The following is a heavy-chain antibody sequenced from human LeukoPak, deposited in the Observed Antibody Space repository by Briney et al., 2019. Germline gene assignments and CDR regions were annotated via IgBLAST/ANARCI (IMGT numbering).Heavy chain of an antibody. CDR1: GFTFDDYA. D-gene: IGHD5-18*01. CDR2: ISWNSGSI. CDR3: AKDRSTWIQLWLES. Sequence: GGSLGLSCAASGFTFDDYAMHWVRQAPGKGLEWVSGISWNSGSIGYADSVKGRFTISRDNAKNSLYLQMNSLRAEDTALYYCAKDRSTWIQLWLESWGQGTLVTVSS. J-gene: IGHJ4*02. V-gene: IGHV3-9*01.